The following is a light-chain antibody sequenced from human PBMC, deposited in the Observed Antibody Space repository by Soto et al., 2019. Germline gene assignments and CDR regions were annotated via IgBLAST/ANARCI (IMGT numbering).Light chain of an antibody. CDR2: GAS. CDR1: QGISSY. V-gene: IGKV1-9*01. J-gene: IGKJ4*01. CDR3: QQLNSDPLT. Sequence: DIQLTQSTSFLSASVGDRVTITCRASQGISSYLAWYQQKPGKAPHLLIYGASTLQSGVPSRFSGSGSGTEFTLTISSLQPEDFATYYCQQLNSDPLTFGGGTKVEIK.